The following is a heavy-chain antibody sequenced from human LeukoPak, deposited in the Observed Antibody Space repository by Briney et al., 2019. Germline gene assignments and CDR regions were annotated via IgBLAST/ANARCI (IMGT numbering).Heavy chain of an antibody. CDR2: ISYDGSNK. CDR1: GFTFISYA. CDR3: ARASIAVAGTSWFDP. D-gene: IGHD6-19*01. J-gene: IGHJ5*02. V-gene: IGHV3-30-3*01. Sequence: GGSLRLSCAASGFTFISYAMHWVRQAPGKGLEWVAVISYDGSNKYYADSVKGRFTISRDNSKNTLYLQMNSLRAEDTAVYYCARASIAVAGTSWFDPWGQATLVTVSS.